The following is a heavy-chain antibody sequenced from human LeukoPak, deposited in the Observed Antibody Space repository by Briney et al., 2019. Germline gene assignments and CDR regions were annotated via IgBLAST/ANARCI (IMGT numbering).Heavy chain of an antibody. CDR3: ARYSSSWYVAGPRYFDY. D-gene: IGHD6-13*01. Sequence: GGSLRLSCAASGFTFSTYWMHWVRQAAGKGLVWVSRINSDGSSTSYADSVKGRFTISRDNSKNTLYLQMNSLRAEDTAVYYCARYSSSWYVAGPRYFDYWGQGTLVTVSS. CDR1: GFTFSTYW. J-gene: IGHJ4*02. V-gene: IGHV3-74*01. CDR2: INSDGSST.